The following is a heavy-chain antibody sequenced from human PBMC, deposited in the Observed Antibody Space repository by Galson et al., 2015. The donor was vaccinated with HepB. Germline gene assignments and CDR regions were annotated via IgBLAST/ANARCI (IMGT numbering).Heavy chain of an antibody. V-gene: IGHV3-9*01. J-gene: IGHJ4*02. CDR3: AKGGQGPAASSDFDY. Sequence: SLRLSCAASGFTFDDYAMHWVRQAPGKGLEWVSGISWNSGSIGYADSVKGRFTISRDNAKNSLYLQMNSLRAEDTALYYCAKGGQGPAASSDFDYWGQGTLVTVSS. D-gene: IGHD2-2*01. CDR1: GFTFDDYA. CDR2: ISWNSGSI.